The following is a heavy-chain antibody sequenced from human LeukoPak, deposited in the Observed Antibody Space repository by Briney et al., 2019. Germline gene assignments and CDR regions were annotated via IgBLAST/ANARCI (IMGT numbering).Heavy chain of an antibody. Sequence: ASVKVSCKASGYTFTGYYMHWVRPAPGQGVEWMGFINHGGANTNYAQNFQGRVTMTRDTSTSTVYMELSSLRSEDTAIYYCARIRDGYNDAYDIWGQGTVVTVPS. CDR1: GYTFTGYY. CDR2: INHGGANT. D-gene: IGHD5-24*01. J-gene: IGHJ3*02. V-gene: IGHV1-46*01. CDR3: ARIRDGYNDAYDI.